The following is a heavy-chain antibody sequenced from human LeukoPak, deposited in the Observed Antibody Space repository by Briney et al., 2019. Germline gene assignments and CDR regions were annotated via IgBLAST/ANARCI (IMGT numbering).Heavy chain of an antibody. J-gene: IGHJ6*02. CDR2: IYYSGST. D-gene: IGHD6-13*01. V-gene: IGHV4-31*03. Sequence: PSETLSLTCTVSGGSISSGGYYWSWIRQHPGKGLEWIGYIYYSGSTYYNPSLKSRVTISVDTSKNQFSLKLSSVTAADTAVYYCARDHAGSSRGMDVWGQGTTVTVSS. CDR1: GGSISSGGYY. CDR3: ARDHAGSSRGMDV.